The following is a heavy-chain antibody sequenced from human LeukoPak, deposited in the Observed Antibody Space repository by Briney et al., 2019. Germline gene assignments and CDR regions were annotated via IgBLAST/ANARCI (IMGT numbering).Heavy chain of an antibody. Sequence: SETLSLTCTVSGGSISSYYWSWIRQPPGKGLEWIGYIYYSGSTNYNPSLKSRVTISVDASKNQFSLKLSSVTAADTAVYYCARDRISSWYNWFDPWGRGTLVTVSS. J-gene: IGHJ5*02. CDR3: ARDRISSWYNWFDP. CDR2: IYYSGST. CDR1: GGSISSYY. D-gene: IGHD6-13*01. V-gene: IGHV4-59*01.